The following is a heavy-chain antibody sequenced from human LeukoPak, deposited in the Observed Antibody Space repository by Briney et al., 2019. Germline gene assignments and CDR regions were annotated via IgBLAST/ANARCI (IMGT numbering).Heavy chain of an antibody. CDR3: ARAPTYYDFWSGYYPPDI. J-gene: IGHJ3*02. V-gene: IGHV4-30-4*08. CDR1: GGSISSYY. D-gene: IGHD3-3*01. Sequence: SETLSLTCTVSGGSISSYYWSWIRQPPGKGLEWIGYIYYSGSTYYNPSLKSRVTISVDTSKNQFSLKLSSVTAADTAVYYCARAPTYYDFWSGYYPPDIWGQGTMVTVSS. CDR2: IYYSGST.